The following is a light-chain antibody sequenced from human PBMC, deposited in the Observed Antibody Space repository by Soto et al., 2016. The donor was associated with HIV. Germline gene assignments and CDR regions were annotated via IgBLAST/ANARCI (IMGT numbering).Light chain of an antibody. V-gene: IGKV1-39*01. J-gene: IGKJ2*01. CDR1: HTIDNF. Sequence: DIQLTQSPASLSASVGDRVVLSCRSSHTIDNFLNWYHQRPGSAPQILLFSGTDSADGVTPRFIGSQSGSNFTLVIDTLQVEDSGIFYCQQSYTTPRTFGQGTSVEIK. CDR2: SGT. CDR3: QQSYTTPRT.